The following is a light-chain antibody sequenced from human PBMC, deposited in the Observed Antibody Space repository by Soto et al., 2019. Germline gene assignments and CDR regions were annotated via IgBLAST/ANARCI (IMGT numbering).Light chain of an antibody. J-gene: IGLJ3*02. CDR2: VNSDGSH. V-gene: IGLV4-69*02. Sequence: QPVLTQSPSASASLGASVKLTCILSSGHNSYAIAWHQQQPEKGPRYLMKVNSDGSHSKGDGIPDRFSGSSSGAERYLTIASLQSEDEADYHGQTWGTGTWVFGGGTKLTVL. CDR3: QTWGTGTWV. CDR1: SGHNSYA.